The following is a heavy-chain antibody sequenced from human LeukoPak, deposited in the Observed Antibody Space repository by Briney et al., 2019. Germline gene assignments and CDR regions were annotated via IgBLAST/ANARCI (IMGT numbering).Heavy chain of an antibody. CDR1: GYTFTSYG. Sequence: GASVKVSCKASGYTFTSYGISRVRQAPGQGLEWMGWISAYNGNTNYAQKLQGRVTMTTDTSTSTAYMELRSLRSDDTAVYYCAASRTYQLLSVDPWGQGTLVTVSS. D-gene: IGHD2-2*01. CDR3: AASRTYQLLSVDP. V-gene: IGHV1-18*01. J-gene: IGHJ5*02. CDR2: ISAYNGNT.